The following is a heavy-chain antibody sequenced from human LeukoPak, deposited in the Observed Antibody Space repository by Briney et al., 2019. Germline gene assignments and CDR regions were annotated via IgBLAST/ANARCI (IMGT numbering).Heavy chain of an antibody. CDR3: ARDVIIVATPALNWFDP. CDR2: ISGSGGST. Sequence: GGSLRLSCAASGLTFSSYAMNWVRQAPGKGLEWVSAISGSGGSTYYADSVKGRFTISRDNSKNTLYLQMNSLRAEDTAVYYCARDVIIVATPALNWFDPWGQGTLVTVSS. J-gene: IGHJ5*02. CDR1: GLTFSSYA. V-gene: IGHV3-23*01. D-gene: IGHD5-12*01.